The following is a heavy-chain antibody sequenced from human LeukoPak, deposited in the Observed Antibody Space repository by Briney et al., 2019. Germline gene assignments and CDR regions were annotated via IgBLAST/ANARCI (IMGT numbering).Heavy chain of an antibody. CDR1: GDSISGYS. J-gene: IGHJ6*03. CDR2: IQTSGTT. V-gene: IGHV4-4*09. Sequence: SETLSLTCTVSGDSISGYSWSWIRPSPEKGLEWIGLIQTSGTTKYNPSLKGRVSISVDTSKTQVSLKVSSVTAADTAVYYCARRVTSKAVRPNIYQFMDVWGKGTTVTVYS. CDR3: ARRVTSKAVRPNIYQFMDV. D-gene: IGHD6-19*01.